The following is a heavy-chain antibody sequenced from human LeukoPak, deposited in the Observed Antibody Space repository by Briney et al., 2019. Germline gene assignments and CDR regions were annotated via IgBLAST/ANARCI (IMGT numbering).Heavy chain of an antibody. Sequence: GGSLRLSCAASGYTFSGSVMHWVRQASGKGLEWVGRIRSKANSYATAYAASVKGRFTISRDDSKNTAYLQMNSLRTEDTAVYYCSRLWGDCGGDCYSHDYWGQGTLVTVSS. CDR3: SRLWGDCGGDCYSHDY. V-gene: IGHV3-73*01. D-gene: IGHD2-21*02. J-gene: IGHJ4*02. CDR2: IRSKANSYAT. CDR1: GYTFSGSV.